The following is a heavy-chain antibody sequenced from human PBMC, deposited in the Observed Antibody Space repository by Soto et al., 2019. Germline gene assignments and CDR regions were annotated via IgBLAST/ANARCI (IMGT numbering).Heavy chain of an antibody. CDR3: GRSIAGAGLDY. V-gene: IGHV3-30-3*01. CDR1: GFTFSTYA. D-gene: IGHD6-19*01. Sequence: GGSLRLSCAASGFTFSTYAVHWVRQAPGNGLEWVAVISNAATKKYYVDSVKGRFTISGDNSNNTVYLQMNSLRSEDTALYYCGRSIAGAGLDYWGPGTLVTVSS. CDR2: ISNAATKK. J-gene: IGHJ4*02.